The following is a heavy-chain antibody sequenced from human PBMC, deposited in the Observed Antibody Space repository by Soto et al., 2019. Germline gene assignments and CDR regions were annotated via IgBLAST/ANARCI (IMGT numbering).Heavy chain of an antibody. V-gene: IGHV4-39*01. CDR1: GGSVSSSSYY. Sequence: SETLSLTCTVSGGSVSSSSYYWGWIRQPPGKGLEWIGTIYYTRSTSYSPSLKRRVTISVDTSKTQFSLNLSSVTATDTAVYDCAGRRAGDYHFDYWGQGTLVTASS. CDR3: AGRRAGDYHFDY. D-gene: IGHD4-17*01. CDR2: IYYTRST. J-gene: IGHJ4*02.